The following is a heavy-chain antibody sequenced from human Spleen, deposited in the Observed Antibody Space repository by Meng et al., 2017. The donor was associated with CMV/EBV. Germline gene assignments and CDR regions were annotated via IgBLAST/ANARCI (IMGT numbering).Heavy chain of an antibody. J-gene: IGHJ6*02. Sequence: SVKVSCKASGYTFTAHYFHWVRQAPGQGLEWMGGIIPIFGTANYAQKFQGRVTITTDESTSTAYMELSSLRSEDTAVYYCARALLPVVVPAAITVPHYGMDVWGQGTTVTVSS. V-gene: IGHV1-69*05. CDR2: IIPIFGTA. CDR1: GYTFTAHY. D-gene: IGHD2-2*01. CDR3: ARALLPVVVPAAITVPHYGMDV.